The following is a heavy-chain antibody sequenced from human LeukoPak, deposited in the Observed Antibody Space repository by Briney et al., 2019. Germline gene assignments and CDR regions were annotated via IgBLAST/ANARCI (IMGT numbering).Heavy chain of an antibody. J-gene: IGHJ4*02. V-gene: IGHV4-59*01. CDR1: GGSISSYY. Sequence: PSETLSLTCTASGGSISSYYWSWIRQPPGKGLEWIGYVHYSGSTNYNPSLKSRVTISVDTSRNQFSLKVNSVTAADTAVYYCARGGAVAGPAVLDYWGQGTLVSVSS. CDR2: VHYSGST. D-gene: IGHD6-19*01. CDR3: ARGGAVAGPAVLDY.